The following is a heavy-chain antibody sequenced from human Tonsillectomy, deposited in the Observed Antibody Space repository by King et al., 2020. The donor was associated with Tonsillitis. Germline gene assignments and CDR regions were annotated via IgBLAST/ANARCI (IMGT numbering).Heavy chain of an antibody. CDR2: INPSAGST. J-gene: IGHJ4*02. Sequence: QLVQSGAEVTKPGASVKVSCKASGYTFTSYYMHWVRQAPGQGLEWMGIINPSAGSTSYAQKFQGRATMTRDTSTSTVYMELSSLTSEDTAVYYCARGQYYYDSSGYYPLYFDYWGQGTLITDSS. D-gene: IGHD3-22*01. CDR3: ARGQYYYDSSGYYPLYFDY. CDR1: GYTFTSYY. V-gene: IGHV1-46*01.